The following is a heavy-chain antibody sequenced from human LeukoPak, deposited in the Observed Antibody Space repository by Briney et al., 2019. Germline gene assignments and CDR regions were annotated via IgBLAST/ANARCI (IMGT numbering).Heavy chain of an antibody. Sequence: GGSLRLSCAAYGFAFSSYAMSWVRQAPGKGLEWVSAISGSGGSTYYADSVKGRFTISRDNSKNTLYLQMNSLRAEDTAVYYCAKKDGSGYLGYWGQGTLVTVSS. V-gene: IGHV3-23*01. CDR2: ISGSGGST. CDR1: GFAFSSYA. D-gene: IGHD3-22*01. J-gene: IGHJ4*02. CDR3: AKKDGSGYLGY.